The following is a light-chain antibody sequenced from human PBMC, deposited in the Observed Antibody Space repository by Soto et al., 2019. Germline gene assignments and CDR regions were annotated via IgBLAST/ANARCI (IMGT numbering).Light chain of an antibody. J-gene: IGKJ1*01. CDR3: QHYNNWPPWT. V-gene: IGKV3-15*01. CDR1: QSVRSN. Sequence: IVMTQSPATLSVSPGERVTLSCSASQSVRSNLVWYQQRPGQAPRLLIYGASSRATGVPARYSGSGSGTEFTLTISSLQSEDFAVYYCQHYNNWPPWTFGQGTKVDIK. CDR2: GAS.